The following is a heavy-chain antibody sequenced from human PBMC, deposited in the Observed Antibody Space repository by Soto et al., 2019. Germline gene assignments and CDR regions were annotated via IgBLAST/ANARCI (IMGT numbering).Heavy chain of an antibody. J-gene: IGHJ6*02. D-gene: IGHD1-20*01. Sequence: PXESLKVSWKGSGYSFTSYWIGWVLQMPGKGLEWVGIIYPGDSDTRYSPSFQGQVTISADKSISTAYLQWSSLKASDTAMYYCASHDNKLYNYYYYGMDVWGQGTTVTVSS. CDR1: GYSFTSYW. V-gene: IGHV5-51*01. CDR3: ASHDNKLYNYYYYGMDV. CDR2: IYPGDSDT.